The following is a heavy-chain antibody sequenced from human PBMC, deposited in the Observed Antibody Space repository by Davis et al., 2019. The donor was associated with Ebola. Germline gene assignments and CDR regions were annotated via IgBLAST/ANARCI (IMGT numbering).Heavy chain of an antibody. V-gene: IGHV1-2*05. Sequence: ASVKVSCKASGYTFTGYNLHWVRQAPGQGLEWMGRYNPQGGGTKYAQKFQGRVTMTSDASTSTAYMEMTSLTSDDTGVYYCARGDFALAYDIWGQGTLITVSS. D-gene: IGHD6-13*01. CDR1: GYTFTGYN. CDR2: YNPQGGGT. J-gene: IGHJ3*02. CDR3: ARGDFALAYDI.